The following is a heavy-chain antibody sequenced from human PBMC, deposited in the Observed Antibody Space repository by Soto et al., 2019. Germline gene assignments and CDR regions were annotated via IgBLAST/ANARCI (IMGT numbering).Heavy chain of an antibody. CDR2: SYHSGST. Sequence: SETLSLTCTVSGASITSLYYYWGWIRQPPGKGLEWIGSSYHSGSTYYAPSLMSRVAMSVDTSKNQFSLKLNSVTAADAAVYYCARRGWGSSSFFDYWGQGTLVTVSS. V-gene: IGHV4-39*01. J-gene: IGHJ4*02. CDR3: ARRGWGSSSFFDY. D-gene: IGHD6-6*01. CDR1: GASITSLYYY.